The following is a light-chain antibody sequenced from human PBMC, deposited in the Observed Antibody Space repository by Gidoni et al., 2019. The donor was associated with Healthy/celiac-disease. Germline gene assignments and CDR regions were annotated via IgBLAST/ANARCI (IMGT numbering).Light chain of an antibody. CDR3: QVWDSSSDHVV. Sequence: SHVLTLPPSVSVAPGQTARITCGGSNIGSKSGHWYQQKPGQAPVLVVYDDSDRPSGIPRRCSGSNSGNTATLTISRVEAGDEADYYCQVWDSSSDHVVFGGGTKLTVL. V-gene: IGLV3-21*02. CDR2: DDS. J-gene: IGLJ2*01. CDR1: NIGSKS.